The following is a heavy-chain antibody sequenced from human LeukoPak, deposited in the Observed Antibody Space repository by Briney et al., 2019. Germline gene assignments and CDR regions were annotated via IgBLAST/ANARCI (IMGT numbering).Heavy chain of an antibody. CDR2: INPSGGNT. CDR1: GYTFTSYY. J-gene: IGHJ4*02. CDR3: ARHAPEYYYDSSGYYPFDY. Sequence: GASVKVSCKASGYTFTSYYMHWVRQAPGQGLEWMGIINPSGGNTGYAQKFQGRVTMTRNTSISTAYMELSSLRSEDTAVYYCARHAPEYYYDSSGYYPFDYWGQGTLVTVSS. D-gene: IGHD3-22*01. V-gene: IGHV1-46*01.